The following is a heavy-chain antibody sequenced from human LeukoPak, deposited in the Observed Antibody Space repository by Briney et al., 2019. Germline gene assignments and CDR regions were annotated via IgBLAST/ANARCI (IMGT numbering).Heavy chain of an antibody. CDR1: GFTFSSYA. Sequence: PGRPLRLSCAASGFTFSSYAMSWVRQAPGKGLEWVSAISGSGGSTYYADSVKGRFTISRDNSKNTLYLQMNSLRAEDTAVYYCAKSRYYDFWSGRYGMDVWGQGTTVTVSS. J-gene: IGHJ6*02. V-gene: IGHV3-23*01. CDR2: ISGSGGST. D-gene: IGHD3-3*01. CDR3: AKSRYYDFWSGRYGMDV.